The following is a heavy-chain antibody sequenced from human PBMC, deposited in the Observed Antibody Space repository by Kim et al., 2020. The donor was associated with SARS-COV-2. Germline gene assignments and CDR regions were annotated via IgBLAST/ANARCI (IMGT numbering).Heavy chain of an antibody. J-gene: IGHJ3*02. CDR1: GGSISSSNW. CDR2: IYHSGST. D-gene: IGHD6-19*01. V-gene: IGHV4-4*02. CDR3: AARGSGWPHDAFDI. Sequence: SETLSLTCAVSGGSISSSNWWSWVRQPPGKGLEWIGEIYHSGSTNYNPSLKSRVSISVDKSKNKFSLKLSSVTAADTAVYYCAARGSGWPHDAFDIWGQGTMVTVSS.